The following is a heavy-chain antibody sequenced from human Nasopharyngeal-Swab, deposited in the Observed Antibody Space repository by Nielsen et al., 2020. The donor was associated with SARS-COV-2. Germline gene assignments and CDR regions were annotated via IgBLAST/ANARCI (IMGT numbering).Heavy chain of an antibody. CDR1: GFTFSSYE. V-gene: IGHV3-48*03. J-gene: IGHJ6*02. CDR3: AIRGYGSGSYRLYYYYGMDV. CDR2: ISSSGSTI. Sequence: GGSLRLSCAASGFTFSSYEMNWVRQAPGKGLEWVSYISSSGSTIYYADSVKARFTISRDNAKNSLYLQMNSLRAEDTAVYYCAIRGYGSGSYRLYYYYGMDVWGQGTTVTVSS. D-gene: IGHD3-10*01.